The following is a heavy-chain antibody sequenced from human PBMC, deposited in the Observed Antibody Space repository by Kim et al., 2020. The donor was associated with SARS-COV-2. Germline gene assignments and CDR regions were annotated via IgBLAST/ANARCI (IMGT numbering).Heavy chain of an antibody. Sequence: SQTLSLTCAISGDSVSSNSAAWNWIRQSPSRGLEWLGRTYYRSKWYNDYAVSVKSRITINPDTSKNQFSLQLNSVTPEDTAVYYCARSTTGTFWSNYYYYAMDVWGQGTTVTVSS. D-gene: IGHD1-1*01. CDR2: TYYRSKWYN. CDR1: GDSVSSNSAA. CDR3: ARSTTGTFWSNYYYYAMDV. V-gene: IGHV6-1*01. J-gene: IGHJ6*02.